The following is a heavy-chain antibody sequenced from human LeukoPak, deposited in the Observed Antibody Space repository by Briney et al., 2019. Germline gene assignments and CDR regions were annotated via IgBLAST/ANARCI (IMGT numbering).Heavy chain of an antibody. D-gene: IGHD3-22*01. CDR3: ARGTFDSSGYYLFDF. CDR1: GGSISTNY. J-gene: IGHJ4*02. V-gene: IGHV4-4*07. CDR2: IYNSGNT. Sequence: PSETLSLTCTVSGGSISTNYWSWLRQPAGEGLEWIGRIYNSGNTNYSPFLESRVTMSAHTPKKQFLLKLSSVAAADTAVYYCARGTFDSSGYYLFDFWGQGTLLTVSS.